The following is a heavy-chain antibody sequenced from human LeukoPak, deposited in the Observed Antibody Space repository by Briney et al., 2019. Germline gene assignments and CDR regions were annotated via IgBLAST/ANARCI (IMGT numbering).Heavy chain of an antibody. CDR2: ISYDGSDK. Sequence: GGSLRLSCAASGFTFSSYAMHWVRQAPGKGLEWVAVISYDGSDKYYADSVEGRFTISRDNSKNTLYLQMNSLRAEDTAVYYCARGASVAVAGTFLGYWGQGTLVTVSS. D-gene: IGHD6-19*01. CDR3: ARGASVAVAGTFLGY. CDR1: GFTFSSYA. V-gene: IGHV3-30-3*01. J-gene: IGHJ4*02.